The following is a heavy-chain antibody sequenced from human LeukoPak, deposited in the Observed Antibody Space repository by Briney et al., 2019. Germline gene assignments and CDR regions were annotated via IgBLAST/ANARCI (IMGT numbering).Heavy chain of an antibody. CDR1: AFTFSNYA. D-gene: IGHD3-22*01. V-gene: IGHV3-53*01. J-gene: IGHJ5*02. Sequence: PGGSLRLSCAASAFTFSNYAMNWVRQAPGKGLEWVSGIYSGGSTYYADSVKGRFTISRDNSKNTLYLQMNSLRAEDTAVYYCAREARIVVVITDNWFDPWGQGTLVTVSS. CDR2: IYSGGST. CDR3: AREARIVVVITDNWFDP.